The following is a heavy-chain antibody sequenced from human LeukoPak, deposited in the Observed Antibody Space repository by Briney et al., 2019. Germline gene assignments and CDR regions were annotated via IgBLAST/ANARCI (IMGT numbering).Heavy chain of an antibody. CDR3: ARLPHIVGAGFDY. J-gene: IGHJ4*02. CDR2: INPSGSST. D-gene: IGHD1-26*01. Sequence: GASVKVSCKASGYTFTSHYMHWVRQAPGQGLEWMGLINPSGSSTLYAQKFQGRVTMTRDMSTTTDYMELSSLRSEDTAVYYCARLPHIVGAGFDYWGQGTLVTVSS. V-gene: IGHV1-46*01. CDR1: GYTFTSHY.